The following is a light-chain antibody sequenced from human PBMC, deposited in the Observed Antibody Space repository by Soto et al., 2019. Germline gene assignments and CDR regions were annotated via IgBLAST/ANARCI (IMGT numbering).Light chain of an antibody. V-gene: IGKV3-20*01. Sequence: EIVLTQSPGTLSLSPGERATLSCRASQSFSSTYLAWYQQKPGQAPRLLIYGASSRATGIPDRFSRGGSGTDFSLTFTRLDPEDFAEDYCKQYSTSPITVGQGTRLEIK. J-gene: IGKJ5*01. CDR1: QSFSSTY. CDR3: KQYSTSPIT. CDR2: GAS.